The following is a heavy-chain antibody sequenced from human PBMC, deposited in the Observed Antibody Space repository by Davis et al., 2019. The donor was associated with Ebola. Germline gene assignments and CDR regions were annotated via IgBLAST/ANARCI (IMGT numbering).Heavy chain of an antibody. CDR3: ARQRAEGGGMDV. J-gene: IGHJ6*02. Sequence: PGGSLRLSCAGSAFTFSAYDFHWVRQAPGKGLEWVAHIWYDGSNKHYVDSVEGRFTISRDNSKNTVYLQMNSLRLEDTGIYYCARQRAEGGGMDVWGQGTTVIVSS. CDR1: AFTFSAYD. CDR2: IWYDGSNK. V-gene: IGHV3-33*01.